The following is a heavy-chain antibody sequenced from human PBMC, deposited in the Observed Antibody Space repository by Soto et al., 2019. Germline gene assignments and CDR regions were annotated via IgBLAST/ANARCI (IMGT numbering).Heavy chain of an antibody. Sequence: LSLTCTVSGGSISSSSYYWGWIRQPPGKGLEWIGSIYYSASTYYNPSLKSRVTISVDTSKNQFSLKLSSVTAADTAVYYCAGLKYYHRSDYLVHWGQGTQVTVS. D-gene: IGHD3-22*01. V-gene: IGHV4-39*01. CDR1: GGSISSSSYY. CDR3: AGLKYYHRSDYLVH. J-gene: IGHJ4*02. CDR2: IYYSAST.